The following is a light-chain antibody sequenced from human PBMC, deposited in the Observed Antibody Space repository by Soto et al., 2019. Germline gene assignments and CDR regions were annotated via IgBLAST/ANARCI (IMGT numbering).Light chain of an antibody. CDR2: GTS. CDR1: SSNIGAGYD. V-gene: IGLV1-40*01. Sequence: QSVLTQPPSVSGAPGQRVTISCTGSSSNIGAGYDVHWYQQLPGTAPKLLIYGTSNRPSGVPDRFSGSKSGTSASLAITGLQAEDEADYYGQSYDSSLSGSVFGGGTKLTV. CDR3: QSYDSSLSGSV. J-gene: IGLJ2*01.